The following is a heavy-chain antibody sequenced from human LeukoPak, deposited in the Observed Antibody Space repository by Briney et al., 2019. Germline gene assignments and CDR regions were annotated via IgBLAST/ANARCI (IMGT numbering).Heavy chain of an antibody. Sequence: SETLSLTCTVSGGSISSSSYYWGWIRQPPGKGLEWIGSIYYSGSTYYNPSLKSRVTISVDTSKNQSSLKLSSVTAADTAVYYCASVPYWSGYYRRAYYFDYWGQGTLVTVSS. V-gene: IGHV4-39*07. CDR3: ASVPYWSGYYRRAYYFDY. D-gene: IGHD3-3*01. J-gene: IGHJ4*02. CDR1: GGSISSSSYY. CDR2: IYYSGST.